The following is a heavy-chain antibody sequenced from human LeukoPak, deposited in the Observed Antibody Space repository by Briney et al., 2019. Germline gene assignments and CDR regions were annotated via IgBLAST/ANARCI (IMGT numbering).Heavy chain of an antibody. CDR3: TRVGYNWNDGEGAFDI. D-gene: IGHD1-1*01. V-gene: IGHV3-74*01. CDR1: GFTFSSYW. CDR2: INSDGSST. J-gene: IGHJ3*02. Sequence: PGGSLRLSCAASGFTFSSYWMHWVRQAPGKGLVWVSRINSDGSSTSYADSVKGRFTISRDNAKNTLYLQMNSLRAEDTAVYYCTRVGYNWNDGEGAFDIWGQGTMVTVSS.